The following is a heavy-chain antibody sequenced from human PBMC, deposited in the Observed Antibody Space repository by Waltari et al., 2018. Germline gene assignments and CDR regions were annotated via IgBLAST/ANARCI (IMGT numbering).Heavy chain of an antibody. D-gene: IGHD5-18*01. J-gene: IGHJ4*02. V-gene: IGHV1-24*01. CDR3: ATVGRGYSYGQREYYLDY. Sequence: QVQLVQSGAEVKKPWASVKVSCKVSGYALTELSMHWVRQAPGYGLEWMGGFGPKDGEKIHAQNFQGRVTMTEDTSTDTAYMELSSLRSEHTAVYDGATVGRGYSYGQREYYLDYWGQGTLGTVSS. CDR1: GYALTELS. CDR2: FGPKDGEK.